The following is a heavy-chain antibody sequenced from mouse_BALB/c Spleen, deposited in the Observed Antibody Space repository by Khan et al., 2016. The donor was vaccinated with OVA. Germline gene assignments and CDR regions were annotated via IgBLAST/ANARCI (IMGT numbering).Heavy chain of an antibody. D-gene: IGHD1-1*01. CDR2: ISYSGST. CDR3: ARSNYYGYAMDY. CDR1: GYSITSNYA. Sequence: EVQLQESGPGLVKPSQSLSLTCTVTGYSITSNYAWNWIRQFPGNKLEWMGYISYSGSTSYNPSLKSRISITRDTSKNQFFLQLNSVTTEDTATXYCARSNYYGYAMDYWCQGTSVTVSS. V-gene: IGHV3-2*02. J-gene: IGHJ4*01.